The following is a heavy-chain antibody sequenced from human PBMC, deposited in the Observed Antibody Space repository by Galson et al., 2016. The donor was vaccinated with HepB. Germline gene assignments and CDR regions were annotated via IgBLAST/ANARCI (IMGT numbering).Heavy chain of an antibody. D-gene: IGHD5-12*01. Sequence: SLRLSCAASGFTFSGYSMSWGRQAPGKGLEWVSSITSYGSHIFYADSVMGRFTISRDNAKNALYLQMNRLRAEDPAVYYCSRPVDSRGDPFNYWGQGTMVTVSS. V-gene: IGHV3-21*01. CDR2: ITSYGSHI. CDR1: GFTFSGYS. CDR3: SRPVDSRGDPFNY. J-gene: IGHJ4*02.